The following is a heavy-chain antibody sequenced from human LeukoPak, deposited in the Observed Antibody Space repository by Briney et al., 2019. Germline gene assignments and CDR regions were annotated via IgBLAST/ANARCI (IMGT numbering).Heavy chain of an antibody. V-gene: IGHV6-1*01. CDR3: ARGGRFDWLLPDY. Sequence: SQTLSLTCAISGDSVSSNSAAWSWIRQSPSRGLEWLGRTYYRSKWYNDYAVSVKSRITINPDTSKNQFSLQLNSVTPEDTAVYYCARGGRFDWLLPDYWGQGTLVTVSS. J-gene: IGHJ4*02. D-gene: IGHD3-9*01. CDR1: GDSVSSNSAA. CDR2: TYYRSKWYN.